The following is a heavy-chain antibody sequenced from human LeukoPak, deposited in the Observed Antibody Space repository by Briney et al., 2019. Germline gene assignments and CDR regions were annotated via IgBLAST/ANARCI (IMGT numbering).Heavy chain of an antibody. Sequence: GGSLRLSCAASGFTVSSNYMNWVRQAPGKGLEWVSVMYAGGSTYYADSVKGRFTISRDKSKNALYLQMNSLRADDTAVYYCAKAPPKEHDFWSGYYNYMDVWGKGTTVTVSS. CDR1: GFTVSSNY. CDR3: AKAPPKEHDFWSGYYNYMDV. V-gene: IGHV3-53*01. D-gene: IGHD3-3*01. J-gene: IGHJ6*03. CDR2: MYAGGST.